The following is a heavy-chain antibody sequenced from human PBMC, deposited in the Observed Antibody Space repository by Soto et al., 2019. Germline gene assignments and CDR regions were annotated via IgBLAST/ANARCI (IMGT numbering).Heavy chain of an antibody. Sequence: EVQLVESGGDLVQPGGFLRLSCATSGFTFSRYWMHWVRQVPGKGLLWVSRITSDGSSISYSDSVKGRVTISRDNAKNTLYLQLPSLRVEDSAGYYCARLPVDTVTSLEYWGQGTLVTVSS. D-gene: IGHD5-18*01. CDR1: GFTFSRYW. V-gene: IGHV3-74*01. CDR2: ITSDGSSI. CDR3: ARLPVDTVTSLEY. J-gene: IGHJ4*02.